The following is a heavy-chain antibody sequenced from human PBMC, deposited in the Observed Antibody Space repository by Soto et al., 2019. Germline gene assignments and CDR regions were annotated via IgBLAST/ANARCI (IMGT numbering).Heavy chain of an antibody. J-gene: IGHJ3*02. CDR1: GGSFNNYV. D-gene: IGHD4-17*01. Sequence: QVQLVQSGAEVRKPGSSVKVSCEASGGSFNNYVISWLRQAPGQGLEWMGGIIPNYEAANYAQKFRGRLTITADKATNTAYMELYSLRPEDTATYYCARYWNAGTLYGAFDIWGQGTTVIVS. V-gene: IGHV1-69*06. CDR3: ARYWNAGTLYGAFDI. CDR2: IIPNYEAA.